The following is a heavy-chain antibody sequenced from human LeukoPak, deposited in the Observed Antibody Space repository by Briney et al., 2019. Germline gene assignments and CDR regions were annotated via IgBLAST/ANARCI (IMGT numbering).Heavy chain of an antibody. CDR2: INHSGST. CDR3: ARDSTVTTEYYFDY. CDR1: GGSFSGYY. J-gene: IGHJ4*02. Sequence: SETLSLTCAVYGGSFSGYYWSWIRQPPGKGLEWIGEINHSGSTNYNPSLKSRVTISVDTSKNQFSLKLSSVTAADTAVYYCARDSTVTTEYYFDYWGRGTLVTVSS. V-gene: IGHV4-34*01. D-gene: IGHD4-17*01.